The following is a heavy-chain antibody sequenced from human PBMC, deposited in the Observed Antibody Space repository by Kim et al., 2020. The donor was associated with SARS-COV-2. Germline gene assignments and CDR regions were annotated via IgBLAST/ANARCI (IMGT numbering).Heavy chain of an antibody. CDR3: ARVRLPISYCSGGSCWESFDY. D-gene: IGHD2-15*01. J-gene: IGHJ4*02. CDR1: GFTFSSYG. Sequence: GGSLRLSCAASGFTFSSYGMHWVRQAPGKGLEWVAVIWYDGSNKYYADSVKGRFTISRDNSKNTLYLQMNSLRAEDTAVYYCARVRLPISYCSGGSCWESFDYWGQGTLVTVSS. V-gene: IGHV3-33*01. CDR2: IWYDGSNK.